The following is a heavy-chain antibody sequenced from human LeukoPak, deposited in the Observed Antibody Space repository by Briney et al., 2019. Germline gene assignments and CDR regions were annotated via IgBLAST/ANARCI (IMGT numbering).Heavy chain of an antibody. J-gene: IGHJ4*02. D-gene: IGHD1-26*01. V-gene: IGHV4-4*02. CDR3: ARSGQFRRRRPYTQGFDY. Sequence: SGTLSLTCAVSGGSITSSNWWTWVRQAPGKGLEWIGEVYYSGITNYNPSLKSRLTLSVDMSKNQFALSLNSVTPADTAVHYCARSGQFRRRRPYTQGFDYWGQGTLVTVSS. CDR1: GGSITSSNW. CDR2: VYYSGIT.